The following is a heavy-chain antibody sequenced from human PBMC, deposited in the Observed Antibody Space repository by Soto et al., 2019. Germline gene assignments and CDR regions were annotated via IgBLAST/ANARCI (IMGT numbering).Heavy chain of an antibody. CDR3: AFEIDYYDSSGYSPDAFDI. CDR2: INAYNGNT. Sequence: ASVKVSCKASGYTFTSYAMHWVRQAPGQRLEWMGWINAYNGNTNYAQKLQGRVTMTTDTSTSTAYMELRSLRSDDTAVYYCAFEIDYYDSSGYSPDAFDIWGQGTMVTVSS. V-gene: IGHV1-18*01. CDR1: GYTFTSYA. D-gene: IGHD3-22*01. J-gene: IGHJ3*02.